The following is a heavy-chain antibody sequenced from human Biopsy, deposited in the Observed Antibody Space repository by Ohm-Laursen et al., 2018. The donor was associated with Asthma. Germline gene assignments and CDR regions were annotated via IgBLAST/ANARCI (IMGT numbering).Heavy chain of an antibody. J-gene: IGHJ5*02. CDR3: ARGQKSAGDRWFDP. D-gene: IGHD6-13*01. CDR1: GYTFIGCH. Sequence: ASVKVSCKASGYTFIGCHIHWMRQAPGQGLEWMGRINPNSGGTNYAQKFQGRVTMTRDTSISTAYMEVSRLRLDDTAVYYCARGQKSAGDRWFDPWGQGTLVTVSS. CDR2: INPNSGGT. V-gene: IGHV1-2*06.